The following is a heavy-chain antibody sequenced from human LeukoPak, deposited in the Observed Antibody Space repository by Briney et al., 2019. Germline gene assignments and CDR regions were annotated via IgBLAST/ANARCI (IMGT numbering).Heavy chain of an antibody. CDR3: ARESSIFQVVARSYLDV. J-gene: IGHJ6*03. CDR1: AFSFSYHY. D-gene: IGHD3-9*01. Sequence: PGGSLRLSCAASAFSFSYHYINWVRQTPGKGLEWVGRTRNEAESYKTEYAASVKGRFTISRDDSKKSLFLHMNSLKTEDTAVYYCARESSIFQVVARSYLDVLGKGTAVTVSS. CDR2: TRNEAESYKT. V-gene: IGHV3-72*01.